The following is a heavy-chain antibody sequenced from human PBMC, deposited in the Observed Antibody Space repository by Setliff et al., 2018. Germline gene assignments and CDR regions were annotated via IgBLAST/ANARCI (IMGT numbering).Heavy chain of an antibody. CDR3: ARDGRDYYDSSGYYFRYYYYGMDV. V-gene: IGHV1-2*04. CDR1: GYTFTGYY. Sequence: ASVKVSCKASGYTFTGYYMHWVRQAPGQGLGWMGWISVYNGKTKYAQKFQGWVTMTRDTSISTAYMELSRLRSDDTAVYYCARDGRDYYDSSGYYFRYYYYGMDVWGQGTTVTVS. D-gene: IGHD3-22*01. CDR2: ISVYNGKT. J-gene: IGHJ6*02.